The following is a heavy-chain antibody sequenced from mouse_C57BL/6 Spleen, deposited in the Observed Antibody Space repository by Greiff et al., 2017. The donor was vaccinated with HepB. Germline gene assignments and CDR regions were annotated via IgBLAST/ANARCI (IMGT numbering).Heavy chain of an antibody. D-gene: IGHD3-2*02. CDR3: ARDRAQATWCAY. J-gene: IGHJ3*01. Sequence: EVQRVESGGGLVKPGGSLKLSCAASGFTFSSYAMSWVRQTPEKRLEWVAAISDGGSYTYYPDNVKGRFTISRDNAKNNLYLQMSHLKSEDTAMYYCARDRAQATWCAYWGQGTLVTVSA. V-gene: IGHV5-4*01. CDR2: ISDGGSYT. CDR1: GFTFSSYA.